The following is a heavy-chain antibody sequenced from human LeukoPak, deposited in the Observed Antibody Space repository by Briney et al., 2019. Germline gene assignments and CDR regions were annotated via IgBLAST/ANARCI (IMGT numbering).Heavy chain of an antibody. CDR2: TYYRSN. V-gene: IGHV6-1*01. D-gene: IGHD5-24*01. J-gene: IGHJ3*02. CDR1: GDSVSSKSVA. CDR3: ARGQFSAFDI. Sequence: SQTLSLTCAISGDSVSSKSVAWNWIRQSPLRGLEWLGRTYYRSNDYAVSVKSQITIDPDTSKNQFSLQLNSVTPEDTAVYYCARGQFSAFDIWGQGTMVIVSS.